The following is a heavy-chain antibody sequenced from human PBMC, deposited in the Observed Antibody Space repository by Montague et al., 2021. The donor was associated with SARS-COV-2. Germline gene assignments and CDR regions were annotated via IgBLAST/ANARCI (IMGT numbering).Heavy chain of an antibody. V-gene: IGHV3-23*01. J-gene: IGHJ4*02. D-gene: IGHD1-26*01. Sequence: SLRLSCAASGFTFSSYAMSWVRQAPGKGLEWVSAITGSGGDTYYAGSVKGRFTISKDNSKNMLYLQMNSLRAEDTAVYYCAKDQVYSGSYFADWGQGTLVTVSS. CDR3: AKDQVYSGSYFAD. CDR1: GFTFSSYA. CDR2: ITGSGGDT.